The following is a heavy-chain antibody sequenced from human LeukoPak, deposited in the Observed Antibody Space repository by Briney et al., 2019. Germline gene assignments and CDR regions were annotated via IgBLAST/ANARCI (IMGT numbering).Heavy chain of an antibody. D-gene: IGHD1-26*01. CDR3: ARIRGWEGSRSYYYYYMDV. V-gene: IGHV4-59*01. J-gene: IGHJ6*03. CDR1: GASISRYY. CDR2: IYYSGST. Sequence: PSETLSLTCTVSGASISRYYWSWLRQPPGKGLEWIGYIYYSGSTTYNSSLKSRVTISLDTSKSQFSLKLTSVTAADTAMYYCARIRGWEGSRSYYYYYMDVWGKGTTVTVSS.